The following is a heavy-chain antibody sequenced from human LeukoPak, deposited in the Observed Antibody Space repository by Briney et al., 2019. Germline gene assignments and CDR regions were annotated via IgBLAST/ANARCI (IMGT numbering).Heavy chain of an antibody. J-gene: IGHJ5*02. V-gene: IGHV1-18*04. CDR3: ARVGIAAAGTNWFDP. D-gene: IGHD6-13*01. CDR2: ISAYNGNT. Sequence: ASVKVSCKASGYTFTGYYMHWVRQAPGQGLEWMGWISAYNGNTNYAQKLQGRVTMTTDTSTSTAYMELRSLRSDDTAVYYCARVGIAAAGTNWFDPWGQGTLVTVST. CDR1: GYTFTGYY.